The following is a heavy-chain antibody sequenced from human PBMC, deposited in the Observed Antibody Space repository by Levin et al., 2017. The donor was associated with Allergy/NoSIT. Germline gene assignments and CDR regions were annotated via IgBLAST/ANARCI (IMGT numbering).Heavy chain of an antibody. Sequence: LSLTCAASGFPFSSYAMHWVRQAPGKGLEWVTVISYDGINKYYADSVKGRFTISRDNSKSTLYLQMNSLRPEDTALYYCARVGTSSLRDWFDPWGPGTLVTVSS. D-gene: IGHD2-2*01. V-gene: IGHV3-30*14. J-gene: IGHJ5*02. CDR2: ISYDGINK. CDR3: ARVGTSSLRDWFDP. CDR1: GFPFSSYA.